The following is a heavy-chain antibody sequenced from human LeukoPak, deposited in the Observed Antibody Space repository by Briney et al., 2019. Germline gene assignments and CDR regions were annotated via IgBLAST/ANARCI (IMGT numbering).Heavy chain of an antibody. CDR2: IYYSGST. V-gene: IGHV4-39*07. Sequence: PSETLSLTCTVSGGSISSSSYYWGWIRQPPGKGLEWIGSIYYSGSTYYNPSLKSRVTISVDTSKNQFSLKLSSVTAADTAVYYCARDRSYSSSSYFGVWFDYWGQGTLVTVSS. D-gene: IGHD6-6*01. CDR1: GGSISSSSYY. J-gene: IGHJ4*02. CDR3: ARDRSYSSSSYFGVWFDY.